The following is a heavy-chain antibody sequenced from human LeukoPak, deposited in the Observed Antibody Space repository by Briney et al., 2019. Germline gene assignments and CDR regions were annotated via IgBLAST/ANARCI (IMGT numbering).Heavy chain of an antibody. CDR3: ARDYGKSGRIDSSFGY. CDR1: GFTFSSYW. D-gene: IGHD6-13*01. Sequence: GGSLRLSCAASGFTFSSYWMHWVRQAPGKGLVWVSRINSDGSSTSYADSVKGRFTISRDNAKNTLYLQMNSLRAEDTAVYYCARDYGKSGRIDSSFGYWGQGSLVTVSS. J-gene: IGHJ4*02. CDR2: INSDGSST. V-gene: IGHV3-74*01.